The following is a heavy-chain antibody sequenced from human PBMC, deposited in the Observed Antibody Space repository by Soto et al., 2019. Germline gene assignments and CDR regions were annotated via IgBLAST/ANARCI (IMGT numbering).Heavy chain of an antibody. Sequence: PSETLSLTCAVYGGSFSGYYWSWIRQPPGKGLERIGEINHSGSTNYNPSLKSQDTISVDTSKDQLSLKLRSVTVADTSVYFCARDGLGSSGGKDAFDIWGQGAMVTVS. D-gene: IGHD6-19*01. J-gene: IGHJ3*02. CDR1: GGSFSGYY. CDR2: INHSGST. V-gene: IGHV4-34*01. CDR3: ARDGLGSSGGKDAFDI.